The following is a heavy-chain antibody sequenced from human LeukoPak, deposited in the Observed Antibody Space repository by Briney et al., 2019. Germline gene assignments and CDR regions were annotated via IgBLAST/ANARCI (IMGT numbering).Heavy chain of an antibody. D-gene: IGHD6-6*01. CDR3: ERELGVSRAFDI. CDR1: RFNLNSYY. CDR2: MRRGSDYK. J-gene: IGHJ3*02. V-gene: IGHV3-11*05. Sequence: PGGSLRLSCVRSRFNLNSYYMAWIRQTPGKGLQRVSYMRRGSDYKAYEDSVKGRFTISRDHGKNSLYLQMNSLTAEDTAVYYCERELGVSRAFDIWGQGTMVTVSS.